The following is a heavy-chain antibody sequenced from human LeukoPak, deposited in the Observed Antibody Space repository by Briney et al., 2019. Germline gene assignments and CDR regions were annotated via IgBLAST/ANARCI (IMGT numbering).Heavy chain of an antibody. D-gene: IGHD3-10*01. CDR3: ARGHYGSGTGTYSH. CDR1: GGSISPSY. CDR2: IYYTGST. J-gene: IGHJ4*02. V-gene: IGHV4-59*01. Sequence: SETLSLTCTVSGGSISPSYWSWIRQPPGKGLEWIGYIYYTGSTNYNPSLKSRVTISVDTSKNQFSLTLSSVTAADPAVYYCARGHYGSGTGTYSHWGQGTLVTVSS.